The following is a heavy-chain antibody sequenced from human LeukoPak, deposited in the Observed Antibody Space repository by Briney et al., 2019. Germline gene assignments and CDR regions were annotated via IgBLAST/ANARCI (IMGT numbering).Heavy chain of an antibody. CDR3: SRQDCSGGYCSYVDY. CDR1: GFAFSGFY. CDR2: IRSKSSSYTT. J-gene: IGHJ4*02. D-gene: IGHD2-15*01. Sequence: GGSLRLSCAASGFAFSGFYIHWARQASGRGLEWVGLIRSKSSSYTTVYAASVKGRITISRDDSKNTAYLQMNSLKAEDTAVYYCSRQDCSGGYCSYVDYWGQGTLVTVSS. V-gene: IGHV3-73*01.